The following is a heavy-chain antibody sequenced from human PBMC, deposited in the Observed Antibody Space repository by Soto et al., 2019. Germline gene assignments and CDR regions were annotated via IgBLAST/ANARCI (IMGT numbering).Heavy chain of an antibody. CDR2: IDGAGRIT. CDR1: GFTPSSSD. D-gene: IGHD3-10*01. V-gene: IGHV3-23*01. J-gene: IGHJ5*01. Sequence: GGSLRLSCAASGFTPSSSDMSWVRQGPGKGLEWVSTIDGAGRITYYADSVKGRFTISRDNSKNTLYLQMESLGADDTAVYYCVKNSGRFHSWGPGALVTVSS. CDR3: VKNSGRFHS.